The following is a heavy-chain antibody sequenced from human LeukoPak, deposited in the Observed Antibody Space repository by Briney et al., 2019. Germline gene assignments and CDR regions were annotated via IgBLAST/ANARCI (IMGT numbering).Heavy chain of an antibody. CDR2: INPDGSEN. V-gene: IGHV3-7*01. Sequence: GGSLRLSCAASGFTFSIYWMSWVRQAPGKGLEWLANINPDGSENYYVGSVKGRFTISRDNARNSLYLQMNSLRAEDTAVYYCARLPPCTNSRCNIGGIDYWGQGTLVTVSS. J-gene: IGHJ4*02. CDR1: GFTFSIYW. CDR3: ARLPPCTNSRCNIGGIDY. D-gene: IGHD2-8*01.